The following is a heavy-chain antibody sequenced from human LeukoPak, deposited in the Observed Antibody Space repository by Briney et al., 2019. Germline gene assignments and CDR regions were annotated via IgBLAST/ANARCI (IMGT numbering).Heavy chain of an antibody. V-gene: IGHV3-48*03. CDR3: ASSIYVAARSFDD. CDR1: GFTFTSYE. CDR2: ISSSGSTI. D-gene: IGHD6-6*01. Sequence: AGGSLRLSCAASGFTFTSYEMNWVRQAPGKGLEWVSYISSSGSTIYYADSVKGRFTISRDNAKNSLYLQMNSLRAEDTADYYCASSIYVAARSFDDWGQGTLVTVSS. J-gene: IGHJ4*02.